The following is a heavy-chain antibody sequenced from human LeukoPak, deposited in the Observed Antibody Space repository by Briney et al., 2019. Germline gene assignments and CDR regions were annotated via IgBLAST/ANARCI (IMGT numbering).Heavy chain of an antibody. J-gene: IGHJ5*02. CDR2: FWHDGSHI. CDR3: AKDLGAPTAAPES. Sequence: GSLRLSFATSGFTFSSYGLHWVRQAPGKGPEWLAVFWHDGSHIFYSDSVKGRFTISRDNSKNTLYLQMNSLRVEDTAVYHCAKDLGAPTAAPESWGQGTLVTVSS. D-gene: IGHD3-16*01. V-gene: IGHV3-33*06. CDR1: GFTFSSYG.